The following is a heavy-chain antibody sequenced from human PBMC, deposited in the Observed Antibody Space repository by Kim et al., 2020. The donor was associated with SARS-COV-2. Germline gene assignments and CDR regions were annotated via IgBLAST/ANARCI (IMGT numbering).Heavy chain of an antibody. V-gene: IGHV3-48*03. Sequence: AAPVKGRFTISRDNAKTSLYLQMNSLRAEDTAVYYCAREANYYYYYGMDGWGQGTTVTVSS. CDR3: AREANYYYYYGMDG. J-gene: IGHJ6*02.